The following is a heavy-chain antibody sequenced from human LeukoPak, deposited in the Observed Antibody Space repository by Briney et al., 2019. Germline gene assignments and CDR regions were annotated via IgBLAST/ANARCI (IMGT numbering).Heavy chain of an antibody. CDR1: GGSISSSSYY. D-gene: IGHD4-11*01. CDR2: IYYSGST. V-gene: IGHV4-61*05. Sequence: KPSETLSLTCTVSGGSISSSSYYWGWIRQPPGKGLEWIGYIYYSGSTNYNPSLKSRVTISVDTSKNQFSLKLSSVTAADTAVYYCAQTTVIDEYYFDYWGQGTLVTVSS. J-gene: IGHJ4*02. CDR3: AQTTVIDEYYFDY.